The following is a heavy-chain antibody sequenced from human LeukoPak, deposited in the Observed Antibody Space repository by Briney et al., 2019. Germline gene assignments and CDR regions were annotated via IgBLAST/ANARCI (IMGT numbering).Heavy chain of an antibody. CDR2: IYHNGNT. Sequence: SETLSLTCTVSSGSISTYYWSWIRQPPGKGLEWIGYIYHNGNTNYNPSLKSRVTLSVDTSKNQFSLKLSSVTAADTAVYYCARDYHTSGYYYDYWGQGTLVTVSS. V-gene: IGHV4-59*12. CDR3: ARDYHTSGYYYDY. D-gene: IGHD3-22*01. CDR1: SGSISTYY. J-gene: IGHJ4*02.